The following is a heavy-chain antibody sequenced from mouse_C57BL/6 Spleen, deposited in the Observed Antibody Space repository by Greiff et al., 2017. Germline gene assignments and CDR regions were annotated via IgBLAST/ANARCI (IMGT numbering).Heavy chain of an antibody. CDR3: ARLDYYAMDY. CDR2: IDPSDSYT. CDR1: GYTFTSYW. V-gene: IGHV1-69*01. Sequence: QVQLKQPGAELVMPGASVKLSCKASGYTFTSYWMHWVKQRPGQGLEWIGEIDPSDSYTNYNQQFKGKSTLTVDKSSSTAYMQLSSLTSEDSAVYYCARLDYYAMDYWGQGTSVTVSS. J-gene: IGHJ4*01.